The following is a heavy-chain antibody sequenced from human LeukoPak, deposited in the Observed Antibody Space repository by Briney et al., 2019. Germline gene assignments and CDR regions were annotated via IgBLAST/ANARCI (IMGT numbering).Heavy chain of an antibody. CDR3: ARGYDAPDCDSSGYSHVFDY. CDR2: INPSGGST. D-gene: IGHD3-22*01. V-gene: IGHV1-46*01. Sequence: ASVKVSCKASGYTFTSYYMHWVRQAPGQGLEWMGIINPSGGSTSYAQKFQGRVTMTRDTSTSTVYMELSSLRSEDTAVYYCARGYDAPDCDSSGYSHVFDYWGQGTLVTVSA. J-gene: IGHJ4*02. CDR1: GYTFTSYY.